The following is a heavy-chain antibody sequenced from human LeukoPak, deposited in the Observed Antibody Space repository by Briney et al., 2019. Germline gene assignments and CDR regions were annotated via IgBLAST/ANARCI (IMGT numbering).Heavy chain of an antibody. V-gene: IGHV1-2*02. CDR2: INPKTNGT. J-gene: IGHJ4*02. D-gene: IGHD2-21*02. Sequence: GASVKVSCKASGYTFADYYVHWVRQALGQGLEWMGLINPKTNGTNFALKFLGRVTMTRDTSTSTAYMELTSLRSDDTALYYCARSKRRGDLLGYWGQGILVTVSS. CDR1: GYTFADYY. CDR3: ARSKRRGDLLGY.